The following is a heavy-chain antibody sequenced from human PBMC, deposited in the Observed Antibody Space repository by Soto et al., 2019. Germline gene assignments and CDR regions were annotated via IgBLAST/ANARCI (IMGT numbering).Heavy chain of an antibody. CDR3: ARDEITMVHWYSDL. CDR2: IIPIFGTA. D-gene: IGHD3-10*01. Sequence: ASVKLSSEASGGTFISYAISWLRHATRQWLEWMGVIIPIFGTANYEQKLRGRVTINADESTSTDYTEMSRLRPQHTAVYYRARDEITMVHWYSDLWRRGTLV. J-gene: IGHJ2*01. V-gene: IGHV1-69*13. CDR1: GGTFISYA.